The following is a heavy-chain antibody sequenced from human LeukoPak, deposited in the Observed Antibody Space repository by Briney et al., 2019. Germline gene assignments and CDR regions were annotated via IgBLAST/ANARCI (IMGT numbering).Heavy chain of an antibody. CDR2: IYSGGST. D-gene: IGHD4-17*01. V-gene: IGHV3-53*04. CDR1: GFTVSSNH. J-gene: IGHJ6*02. Sequence: PGGSLRLSCAASGFTVSSNHMSWVRQAPGKGLEWVSVIYSGGSTYYADSVKGRFTISRHNSKNTLYLQMNSLRAEDTAVYYCARDFSAVTTGGYYYYGMDVWGQGTTVTVSS. CDR3: ARDFSAVTTGGYYYYGMDV.